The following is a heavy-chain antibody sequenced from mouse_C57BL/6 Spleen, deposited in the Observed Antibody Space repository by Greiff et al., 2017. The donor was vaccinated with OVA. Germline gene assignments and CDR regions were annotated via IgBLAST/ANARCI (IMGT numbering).Heavy chain of an antibody. V-gene: IGHV1-53*01. CDR3: ASSNWDRAMDY. D-gene: IGHD4-1*01. J-gene: IGHJ4*01. CDR2: INPSNGGT. CDR1: GYTFTSYW. Sequence: QVQLKQSGTELVKPGASVKLSCKASGYTFTSYWMHWVKQRPGQGLEWIGNINPSNGGTNYNEKFKSKATLTVDKSSSTAYMQLSSLTSEDSAVYYCASSNWDRAMDYWGQGTSVTVSS.